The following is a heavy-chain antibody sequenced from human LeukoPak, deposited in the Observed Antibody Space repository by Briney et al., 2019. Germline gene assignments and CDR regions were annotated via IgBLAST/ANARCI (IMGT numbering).Heavy chain of an antibody. CDR1: GGPFSGYY. D-gene: IGHD1-26*01. J-gene: IGHJ5*02. Sequence: SETLSLTCTVYGGPFSGYYWSWIRQPPGKGLEWIGEINHSGSTNYNPSLKSRVTISVDTSKNQFSLKLSSVTAADTAVYYCASSVGATTFLGHWGQGTLVTVSS. CDR3: ASSVGATTFLGH. CDR2: INHSGST. V-gene: IGHV4-34*01.